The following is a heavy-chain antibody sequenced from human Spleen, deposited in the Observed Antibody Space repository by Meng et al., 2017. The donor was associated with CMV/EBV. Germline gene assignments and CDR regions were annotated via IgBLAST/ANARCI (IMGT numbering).Heavy chain of an antibody. CDR3: ARATSSGSYPDY. CDR1: GDCVSCTTAA. CDR2: AYYRSTWYY. J-gene: IGHJ4*02. D-gene: IGHD1-26*01. Sequence: GDCVSCTTAAWTLLRRTQSRGLEWLGRAYYRSTWYYHYASSAKNRITVNPDTSKNQFSLQLKSVTTEETAVYCCARATSSGSYPDYWGQGSLVTVSS. V-gene: IGHV6-1*01.